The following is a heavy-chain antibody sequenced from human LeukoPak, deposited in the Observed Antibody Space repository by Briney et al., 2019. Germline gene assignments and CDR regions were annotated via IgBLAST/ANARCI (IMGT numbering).Heavy chain of an antibody. CDR2: MNPNSGNT. V-gene: IGHV1-8*03. CDR1: GYTFTSYD. Sequence: GASVKVSCKASGYTFTSYDINWVRQATGQGLEWMGWMNPNSGNTGYAQKFQGRVSITRNTSISTAYMELSSLRSEDTAVYYCARRAAIAARPPYNWFDPWGQGTLVTVSS. J-gene: IGHJ5*02. D-gene: IGHD6-6*01. CDR3: ARRAAIAARPPYNWFDP.